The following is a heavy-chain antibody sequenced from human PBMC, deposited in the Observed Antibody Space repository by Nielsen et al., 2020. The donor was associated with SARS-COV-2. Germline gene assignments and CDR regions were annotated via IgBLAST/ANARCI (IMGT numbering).Heavy chain of an antibody. Sequence: GESLKISCAASGFTFSSYGMHWVRQAPGKGLEWVAVIWYDGSNKYYADSVKGRFTISRDNSKNTLYLQMNSLRAEDTAVYYCAKDLRAHIVVVTAIPGGWGQGTLVTVSS. CDR3: AKDLRAHIVVVTAIPGG. CDR1: GFTFSSYG. V-gene: IGHV3-33*06. D-gene: IGHD2-21*02. CDR2: IWYDGSNK. J-gene: IGHJ4*03.